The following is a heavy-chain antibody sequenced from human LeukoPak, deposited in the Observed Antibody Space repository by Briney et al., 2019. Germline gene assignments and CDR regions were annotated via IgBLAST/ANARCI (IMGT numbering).Heavy chain of an antibody. V-gene: IGHV3-11*01. D-gene: IGHD5-12*01. CDR1: GFTCSDYY. J-gene: IGHJ4*02. CDR3: ARHIGHRNSGYDY. Sequence: GGSLGLFCAASGFTCSDYYMSWIRQAPGKGLEWVSYISSSGRTINYADSVKGRFTISRDNAKNSLYLQMNSLRAEDTAVYYCARHIGHRNSGYDYWGQGTLVTVSS. CDR2: ISSSGRTI.